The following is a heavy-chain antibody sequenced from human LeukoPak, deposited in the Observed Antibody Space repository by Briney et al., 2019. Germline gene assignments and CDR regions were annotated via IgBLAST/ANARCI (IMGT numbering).Heavy chain of an antibody. CDR1: GYSITNGYY. CDR2: VHHSGST. Sequence: PSETLSLTCSVGGYSITNGYYWGWIRQAPGKGLEWIGSVHHSGSTNYNPSLKSRVTISVDTFMNRFSLKLSSVTAADTAVYYCARDRASYYYDTSGDNDYWGQGTLVTVSS. J-gene: IGHJ4*02. V-gene: IGHV4-38-2*02. D-gene: IGHD3-22*01. CDR3: ARDRASYYYDTSGDNDY.